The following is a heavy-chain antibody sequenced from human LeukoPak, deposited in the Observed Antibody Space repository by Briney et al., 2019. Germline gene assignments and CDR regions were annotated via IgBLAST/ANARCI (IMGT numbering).Heavy chain of an antibody. V-gene: IGHV1-46*01. CDR2: INPSGGST. Sequence: ASVKVSCKASGYTFTSYYMHWVRQAPGQGLEWMVVINPSGGSTSYAQKFQGRVTMTRDTSTSTVYMELSSLRSEDTAVYYCARVGESGDGYNSFDYWGQGTLVTVSS. CDR3: ARVGESGDGYNSFDY. J-gene: IGHJ4*02. CDR1: GYTFTSYY. D-gene: IGHD5-24*01.